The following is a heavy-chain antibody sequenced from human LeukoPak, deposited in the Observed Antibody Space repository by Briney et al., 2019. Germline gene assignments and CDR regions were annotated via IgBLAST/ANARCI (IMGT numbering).Heavy chain of an antibody. CDR3: ARDRGSIDY. V-gene: IGHV3-21*01. Sequence: GGSLRLSCVASGFTFSTFAMNWVRQAPGKGLEWVSTISETGRSTYYADSVKGRITISRDNAKNSLYLQMNSLRAEDTAVYYCARDRGSIDYWGQGTLVTVSS. J-gene: IGHJ4*02. D-gene: IGHD3-10*01. CDR1: GFTFSTFA. CDR2: ISETGRST.